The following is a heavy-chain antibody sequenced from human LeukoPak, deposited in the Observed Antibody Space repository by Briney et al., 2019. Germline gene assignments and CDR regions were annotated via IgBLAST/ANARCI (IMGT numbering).Heavy chain of an antibody. CDR3: ARWSSSWYFDYYYYYGMDV. CDR1: GYTFTSYG. Sequence: VSVKVSCKASGYTFTSYGISWVRQAPGQGLEWMGWISAYNGNTNYAQKLQGRVTMTTDTSTSTAYMELRSLRSDDTAVYYCARWSSSWYFDYYYYYGMDVWGQGTTVTVSS. D-gene: IGHD6-13*01. J-gene: IGHJ6*02. CDR2: ISAYNGNT. V-gene: IGHV1-18*01.